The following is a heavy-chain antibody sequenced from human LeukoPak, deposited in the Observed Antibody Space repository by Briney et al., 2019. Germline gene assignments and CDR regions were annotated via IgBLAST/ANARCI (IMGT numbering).Heavy chain of an antibody. CDR1: GGSVSSSTYY. CDR3: ARQQCNGGSCYSRAIWFDP. D-gene: IGHD2-15*01. CDR2: IYYTGHN. Sequence: SETLSLTCTVSGGSVSSSTYYWGWIRQPPGKGLEWIASIYYTGHNYYNPSLKSRVTISVDTSKNHFSLNLNSVAAADTAVYYCARQQCNGGSCYSRAIWFDPWGQGTLVSVSS. J-gene: IGHJ5*02. V-gene: IGHV4-39*01.